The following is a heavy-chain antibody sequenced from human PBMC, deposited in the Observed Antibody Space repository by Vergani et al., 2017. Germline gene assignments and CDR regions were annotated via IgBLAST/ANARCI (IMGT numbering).Heavy chain of an antibody. J-gene: IGHJ6*03. V-gene: IGHV3-23*01. Sequence: EVQLLESGGDLVQPGGSLRLSCTASGFIFSTYAMSWVRQAPGKGLEWVSGISASGAPTYYADSVKGRVTISRDNSKNTLYLEMESLRVEDTAVYFCARDKSKRAPAVMGTYYYYMDVWGKGTKVTVSS. CDR3: ARDKSKRAPAVMGTYYYYMDV. CDR2: ISASGAPT. CDR1: GFIFSTYA. D-gene: IGHD3-16*01.